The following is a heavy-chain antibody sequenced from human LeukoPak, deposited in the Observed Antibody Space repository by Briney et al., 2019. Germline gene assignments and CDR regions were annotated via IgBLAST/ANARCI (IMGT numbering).Heavy chain of an antibody. V-gene: IGHV1-46*01. CDR2: INPSGGST. J-gene: IGHJ5*02. CDR1: GYTFTSYY. Sequence: ASLKVSCKASGYTFTSYYMHWVRQAPGQGLEWMGIINPSGGSTSNAQKFQGRVTMTRDMSTSTVYMELSSLRSDDTAVYYCVRAGDYGDCVGWFDPWGQGTLVTVSS. CDR3: VRAGDYGDCVGWFDP. D-gene: IGHD4-17*01.